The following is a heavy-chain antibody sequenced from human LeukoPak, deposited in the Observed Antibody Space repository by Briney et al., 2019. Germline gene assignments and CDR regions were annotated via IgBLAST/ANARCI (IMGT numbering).Heavy chain of an antibody. CDR3: ARDKIVGATHFDY. CDR2: INSDGSST. V-gene: IGHV3-74*01. D-gene: IGHD1-26*01. CDR1: GFTFSSYW. J-gene: IGHJ4*02. Sequence: GGSLRLSCAASGFTFSSYWMHWVRQAPGKGLVWVSRINSDGSSTSYADSVKGRFTISRDNAKNTLHLQMNSLRAEDTAVYYCARDKIVGATHFDYWGQGTLVTVSS.